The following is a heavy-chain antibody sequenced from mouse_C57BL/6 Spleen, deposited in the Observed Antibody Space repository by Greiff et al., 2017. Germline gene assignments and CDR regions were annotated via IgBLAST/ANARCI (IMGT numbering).Heavy chain of an antibody. V-gene: IGHV5-17*01. CDR1: GFTFSDYG. CDR3: ARPGYYGSSSSFDV. Sequence: EVNLVESGGGLVKPGGSLKLSCAASGFTFSDYGMHWVRQAPEKGLEWVAYISSGSSTIYYADTVKGRFTISRDNAKNTLFLQMTSLRSEDTAMYYCARPGYYGSSSSFDVWGTGTTVTVSS. J-gene: IGHJ1*03. CDR2: ISSGSSTI. D-gene: IGHD1-1*01.